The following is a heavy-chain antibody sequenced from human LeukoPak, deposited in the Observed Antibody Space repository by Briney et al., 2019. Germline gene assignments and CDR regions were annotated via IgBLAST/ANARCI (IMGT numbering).Heavy chain of an antibody. Sequence: GGSLRLSCAASGFTFSSYSMNWVRQAPGKGLEWVSSISSSSSYIYYADSVKGRFTISRDNAKNSLYLQMNSLRAEDTAVYYCARMGLVLESSGSYDAFYIWGQGTMVTVSS. V-gene: IGHV3-21*01. J-gene: IGHJ3*02. D-gene: IGHD3-22*01. CDR2: ISSSSSYI. CDR3: ARMGLVLESSGSYDAFYI. CDR1: GFTFSSYS.